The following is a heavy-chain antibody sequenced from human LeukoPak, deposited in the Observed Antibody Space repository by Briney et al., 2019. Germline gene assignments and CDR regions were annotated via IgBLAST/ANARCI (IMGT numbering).Heavy chain of an antibody. J-gene: IGHJ4*02. CDR1: GFTFSSYG. CDR3: AKGNDYYDSSGYYFQLD. CDR2: IRYDGSNK. D-gene: IGHD3-22*01. Sequence: GGSLRLSCAASGFTFSSYGMHWVRQAPGKGLEWVAFIRYDGSNKYYADSVKGRFTISRDNSKNTLNLQMNSLRAEDTAVYYCAKGNDYYDSSGYYFQLDWGQGTLVTVSS. V-gene: IGHV3-30*02.